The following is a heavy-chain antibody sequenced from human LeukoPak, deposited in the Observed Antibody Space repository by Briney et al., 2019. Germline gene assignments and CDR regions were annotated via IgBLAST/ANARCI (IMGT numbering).Heavy chain of an antibody. CDR1: GYTFTGYY. D-gene: IGHD5-12*01. CDR2: INPDSGDS. CDR3: ATGVATAFTY. J-gene: IGHJ4*02. Sequence: ASVKVSCKASGYTFTGYYIHWVRQAPGQGLEWMARINPDSGDSYSASKFQGRVPMTRDTSISTASMEVSWLSSDDTAVYYCATGVATAFTYWGQGTLVTVSS. V-gene: IGHV1-2*06.